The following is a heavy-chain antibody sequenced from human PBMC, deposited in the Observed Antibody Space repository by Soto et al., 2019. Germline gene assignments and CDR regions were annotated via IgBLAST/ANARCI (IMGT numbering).Heavy chain of an antibody. V-gene: IGHV4-34*01. CDR2: INHSGST. D-gene: IGHD6-19*01. J-gene: IGHJ3*02. CDR1: GGSFSGYY. Sequence: PSETLSLTCAVYGGSFSGYYWSWIRQPPGKGLEWIGEINHSGSTNYNPSLKSRVTISVDTSKNQFSLKLSSVTAADTAVYYCARDRRRAVAGTGMYAFDIWGQGTMVTVSS. CDR3: ARDRRRAVAGTGMYAFDI.